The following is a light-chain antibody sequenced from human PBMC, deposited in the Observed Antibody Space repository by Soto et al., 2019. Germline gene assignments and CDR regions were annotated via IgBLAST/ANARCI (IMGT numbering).Light chain of an antibody. CDR1: SSDVGGYNY. J-gene: IGLJ1*01. CDR2: EVS. Sequence: QSALTQPPSASGSPGQSVTISCTGTSSDVGGYNYVSCYQQHPGKASKRMISEVSKRPSGAPDRFSGSKSGNTASMTVSGIQAEDEADYYCSSYTSSSTLYVFGSCTKVTVL. V-gene: IGLV2-8*01. CDR3: SSYTSSSTLYV.